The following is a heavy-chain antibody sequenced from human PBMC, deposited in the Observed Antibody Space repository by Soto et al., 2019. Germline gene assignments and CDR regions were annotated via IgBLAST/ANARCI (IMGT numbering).Heavy chain of an antibody. V-gene: IGHV3-30*18. CDR1: GFSFMTYG. CDR3: ANGEGGYYEYALGY. J-gene: IGHJ4*02. CDR2: ISNDGSHE. Sequence: SGGSLRLSCEDSGFSFMTYGMHWVRQAPGKGLEWVAVISNDGSHEYYTESVKGRFTISRDNSKNTLYLQMNSLRPEDTAVYYCANGEGGYYEYALGYWGQGTRVTVSS. D-gene: IGHD3-3*01.